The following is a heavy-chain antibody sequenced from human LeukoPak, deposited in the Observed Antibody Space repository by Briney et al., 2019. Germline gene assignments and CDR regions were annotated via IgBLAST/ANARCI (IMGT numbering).Heavy chain of an antibody. CDR1: GYTFTSYA. CDR3: ARSADSSGWYEFDY. Sequence: GASVKVSCKASGYTFTSYAMHWVRQAPGQRLEWMGWISAYNGNTNYAQKLQGRVTMTTDTSTSTAYMELRSLRSDDTAVYYCARSADSSGWYEFDYWGQGTLVTVSS. D-gene: IGHD6-19*01. V-gene: IGHV1-18*01. CDR2: ISAYNGNT. J-gene: IGHJ4*02.